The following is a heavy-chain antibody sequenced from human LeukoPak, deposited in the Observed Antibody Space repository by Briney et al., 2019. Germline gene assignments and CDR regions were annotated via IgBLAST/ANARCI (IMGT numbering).Heavy chain of an antibody. CDR2: IIPIFGTA. Sequence: SVTVSCKASGGTFSSYAISWVRQAPGQGLEWMGRIIPIFGTANYAQKFQGRVTITADKSTSTAYMELSSLRSEDTAVYYCAREDTTTVVGEAFDYWGQGTLVTVFS. J-gene: IGHJ4*02. D-gene: IGHD4-23*01. CDR1: GGTFSSYA. V-gene: IGHV1-69*06. CDR3: AREDTTTVVGEAFDY.